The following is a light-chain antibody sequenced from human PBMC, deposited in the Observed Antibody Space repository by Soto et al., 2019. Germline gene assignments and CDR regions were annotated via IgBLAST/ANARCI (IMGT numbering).Light chain of an antibody. J-gene: IGLJ3*02. CDR2: YDT. CDR3: QVWDTSSDQQV. Sequence: SYELTQPPSVSVAPGKTASISCGGNNIGSESVNWYQQKPGQAPVLVINYDTDRPSGIPERFSGSNSGNTATLTISRVEAGDEADYYCQVWDTSSDQQVFGGGTKLTVL. V-gene: IGLV3-21*01. CDR1: NIGSES.